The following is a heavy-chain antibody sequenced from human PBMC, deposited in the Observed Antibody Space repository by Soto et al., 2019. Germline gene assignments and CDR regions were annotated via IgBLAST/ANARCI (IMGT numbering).Heavy chain of an antibody. CDR3: ARFSGSYYYAMDV. D-gene: IGHD6-19*01. CDR2: INHSGVT. Sequence: TETPSLTFAVYGGSFSGYYWSWIRQPPGKGLEWIGEINHSGVTNYKPSLKRRVTISVDTSKNQFSLQLKSVTAADTALYYCARFSGSYYYAMDVWGQGSTVT. CDR1: GGSFSGYY. J-gene: IGHJ6*02. V-gene: IGHV4-34*01.